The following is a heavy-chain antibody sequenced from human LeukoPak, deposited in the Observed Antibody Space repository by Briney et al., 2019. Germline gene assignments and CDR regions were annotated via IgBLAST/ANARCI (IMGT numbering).Heavy chain of an antibody. CDR1: GFTFSSYP. D-gene: IGHD5-18*01. V-gene: IGHV3-64D*09. J-gene: IGHJ4*02. CDR2: IRSNGENT. CDR3: VCAESGYSYGYGY. Sequence: GGSLRLSCSAPGFTFSSYPMHWVRQAPGKGLEYVSAIRSNGENTYYADSVKGRFTISRDNSKNTLYLQMSSLRAEATAVYYCVCAESGYSYGYGYWGQGTLVTVSS.